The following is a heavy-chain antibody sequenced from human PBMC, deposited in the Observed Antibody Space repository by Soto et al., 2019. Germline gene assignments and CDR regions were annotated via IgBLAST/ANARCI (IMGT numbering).Heavy chain of an antibody. V-gene: IGHV3-33*01. CDR1: GVTFSSFG. CDR2: IWYDGSKK. Sequence: QVQVVESGGGVVQPGRSLRLSCAASGVTFSSFGMHWVRQAPGKGLEWVSLIWYDGSKKSYGDSVKGRFTISSDNSRNTVYLQMNSLRADDTAVYYCARDASYYSLWSGYYPSRNGMDVWGQGTTVTVSS. J-gene: IGHJ6*02. CDR3: ARDASYYSLWSGYYPSRNGMDV. D-gene: IGHD3-3*01.